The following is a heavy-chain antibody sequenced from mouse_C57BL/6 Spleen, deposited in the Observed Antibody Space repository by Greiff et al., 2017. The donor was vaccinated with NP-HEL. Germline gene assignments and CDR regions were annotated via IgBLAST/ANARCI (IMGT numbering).Heavy chain of an antibody. D-gene: IGHD2-2*01. Sequence: VQLQQSGAELVRPGSSVKLSCKASGYTFTSYWMHWVKQRPIQGLEWIGNIDPSDSETHYNQKFKDKATLTVDKSSSTAYMQLSSLTSEDSAVYYCARGSYGYVAWFAYWGQGTLVTVSA. CDR1: GYTFTSYW. J-gene: IGHJ3*01. V-gene: IGHV1-52*01. CDR2: IDPSDSET. CDR3: ARGSYGYVAWFAY.